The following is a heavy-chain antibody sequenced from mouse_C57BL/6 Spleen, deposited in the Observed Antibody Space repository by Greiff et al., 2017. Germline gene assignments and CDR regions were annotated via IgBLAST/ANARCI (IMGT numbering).Heavy chain of an antibody. D-gene: IGHD2-2*01. V-gene: IGHV1-52*01. CDR3: ARALGSTMGTKN. Sequence: VQLQQPGAELVRPGSSVKLSCKASGYTFTSYWMHWVKQRPIQGLEWIGNIDPSDSETHYNQKFKDKATLTVDKSSSTAYMQLSSLRSEDSAVYYCARALGSTMGTKNWGQGTLVTVSA. J-gene: IGHJ3*01. CDR2: IDPSDSET. CDR1: GYTFTSYW.